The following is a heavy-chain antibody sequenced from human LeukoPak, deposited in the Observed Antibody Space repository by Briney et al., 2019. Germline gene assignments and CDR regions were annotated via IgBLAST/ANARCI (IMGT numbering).Heavy chain of an antibody. V-gene: IGHV3-23*01. Sequence: PGGSLRLSCAASGFTFSVHAMTWVRQAPGKGLDWVSSVTHDSDTTYYADSVKGRFTISRDNPKNTLYLQMDSLRVDDTALYYCAIRDGNNDRDYWGQGILVTVSP. CDR2: VTHDSDTT. J-gene: IGHJ4*02. D-gene: IGHD5-24*01. CDR1: GFTFSVHA. CDR3: AIRDGNNDRDY.